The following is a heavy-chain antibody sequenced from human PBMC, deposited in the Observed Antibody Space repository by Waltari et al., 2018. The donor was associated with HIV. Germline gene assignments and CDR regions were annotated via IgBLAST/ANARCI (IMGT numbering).Heavy chain of an antibody. D-gene: IGHD3-22*01. J-gene: IGHJ4*02. Sequence: EVYLVESGGGVVRPGEYLRLSCVVSGFTFEDYGMSWVRRSPGKGLVWVFNINGKGYSSNYADSVKGRLTISRDNAKDSLYLQMNSPRGEDTAFYYCARDSDGSGYDHWGRGTLVTVSS. CDR3: ARDSDGSGYDH. V-gene: IGHV3-20*04. CDR2: INGKGYSS. CDR1: GFTFEDYG.